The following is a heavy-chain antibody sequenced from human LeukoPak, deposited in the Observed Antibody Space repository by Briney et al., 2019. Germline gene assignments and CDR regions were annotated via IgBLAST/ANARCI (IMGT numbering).Heavy chain of an antibody. J-gene: IGHJ4*02. D-gene: IGHD2-2*01. CDR2: IYPGDSDT. CDR1: GSSFTSYW. Sequence: AGSSPKISCKGSGSSFTSYWIGWVRQLPGKGLDWMGIIYPGDSDTRYSLSFQGPVTISADKSISTAYLQWSSLKASDTAMYYCARQDCSSTSCQYYFDYWGQGTLVTVSS. CDR3: ARQDCSSTSCQYYFDY. V-gene: IGHV5-51*01.